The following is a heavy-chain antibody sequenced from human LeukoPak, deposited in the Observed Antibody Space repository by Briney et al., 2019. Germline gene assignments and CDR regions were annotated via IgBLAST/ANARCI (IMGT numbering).Heavy chain of an antibody. CDR3: ARSGQLERRRFYGMDV. CDR2: ISRSSSYI. D-gene: IGHD1-1*01. V-gene: IGHV3-21*01. Sequence: GGSLRLSCSASGFTFSSYSMNWGRQAPGKVLEWVSSISRSSSYIYYADSVKGRFTISRDNAKNSLYLQTNSLRAEDTAVYYCARSGQLERRRFYGMDVWGQGTTVTVSS. CDR1: GFTFSSYS. J-gene: IGHJ6*02.